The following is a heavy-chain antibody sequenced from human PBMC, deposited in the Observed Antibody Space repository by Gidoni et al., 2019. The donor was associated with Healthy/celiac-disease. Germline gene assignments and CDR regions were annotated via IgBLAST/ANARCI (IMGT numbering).Heavy chain of an antibody. CDR1: GGTFSSYA. J-gene: IGHJ3*02. V-gene: IGHV1-69*04. CDR2: IIPILGIA. CDR3: ARALGYGDYVKAFDI. D-gene: IGHD4-17*01. Sequence: QVQLVQSGAEVKKPGSSVKVSCKASGGTFSSYAISWVRQAPGQGLEWMGRIIPILGIANYAQKFQGRVTITADKSTSTAYMELSSLRSEDTAVYYCARALGYGDYVKAFDIWGQGTMVTVSS.